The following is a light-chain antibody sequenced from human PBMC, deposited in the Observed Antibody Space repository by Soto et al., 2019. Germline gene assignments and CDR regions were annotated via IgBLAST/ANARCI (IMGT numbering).Light chain of an antibody. CDR2: KAS. V-gene: IGKV1-5*03. CDR3: QQYKSYPYT. Sequence: DIQMTQSPSTLSASVGDRVTITCRASQSISSWLAWYQQKPGKAPKLRSYKASSLESGVPSRFSGSGSGTEFTLTISSLQPEDFATYYCQQYKSYPYTFGQGTKLEIK. J-gene: IGKJ2*01. CDR1: QSISSW.